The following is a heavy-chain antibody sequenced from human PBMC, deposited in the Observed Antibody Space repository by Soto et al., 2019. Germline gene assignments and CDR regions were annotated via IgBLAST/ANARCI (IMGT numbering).Heavy chain of an antibody. CDR3: AREGEALSSSPGAFDI. CDR2: ISYDGSNK. V-gene: IGHV3-30-3*01. CDR1: GFTFSSYA. Sequence: QVQLVESGGGVVQPGRSLRLSCAASGFTFSSYAMHWVRQAPGKGLEWVAVISYDGSNKYYADSVKGRFTISRDNSKNTLYLQMNSLRAEDTAVYYCAREGEALSSSPGAFDIWGQGTMVTVSS. D-gene: IGHD3-16*02. J-gene: IGHJ3*02.